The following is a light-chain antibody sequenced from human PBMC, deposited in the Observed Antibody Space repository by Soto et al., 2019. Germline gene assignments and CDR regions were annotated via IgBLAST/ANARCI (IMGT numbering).Light chain of an antibody. Sequence: DIQITQSPSTLSASVGDRVTITCRASESMSNCLAWYQHKPGKAHKXLISGGCSLQSGVPSRFSGSRCGREGTFTISSRQSGGGETYYGQLLNGYVISFGQGALLDNK. CDR1: ESMSNC. CDR3: QLLNGYVIS. J-gene: IGKJ5*01. V-gene: IGKV1-5*01. CDR2: GGC.